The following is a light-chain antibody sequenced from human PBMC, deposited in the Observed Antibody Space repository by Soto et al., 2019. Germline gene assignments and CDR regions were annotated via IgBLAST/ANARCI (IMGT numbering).Light chain of an antibody. CDR2: DTT. Sequence: QSVLTQPPSVSGAPGQRVTISCTGSTTNIGAGYTVHWYQQLPGTAPKLLIYDTTYRPSGVPDRFSGSESGTSASLAITGLQPVDEANYYCQSYDRSLRASVFGGGTQLTVL. CDR3: QSYDRSLRASV. CDR1: TTNIGAGYT. J-gene: IGLJ3*02. V-gene: IGLV1-40*01.